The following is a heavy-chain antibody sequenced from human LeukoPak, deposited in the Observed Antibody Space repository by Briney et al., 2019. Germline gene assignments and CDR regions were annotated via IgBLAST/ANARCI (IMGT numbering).Heavy chain of an antibody. Sequence: PGGSLRLSCAASGFTFSSYWMNWVRQAPGKGLVWVSRIASDGSSTTYADSVKGRFSISRDNAKNTLYLQMNSLRVEDTAVYYCARGFYYYDSSGYEDYWGQGTLVIVSS. D-gene: IGHD3-22*01. CDR3: ARGFYYYDSSGYEDY. CDR2: IASDGSST. V-gene: IGHV3-74*01. J-gene: IGHJ4*02. CDR1: GFTFSSYW.